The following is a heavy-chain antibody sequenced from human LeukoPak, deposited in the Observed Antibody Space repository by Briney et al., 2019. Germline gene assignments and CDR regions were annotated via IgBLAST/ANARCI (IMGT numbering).Heavy chain of an antibody. Sequence: ASVKLSCKASGYTFTSYDINWVRQATGQGLEWMGWMNPNSGNTGYAQKFQGRVTITRNTSISTAYMELSSLRSEDTAVYYCARAAAGPTSYDYWGQGTLVTVSS. J-gene: IGHJ4*02. D-gene: IGHD6-13*01. CDR3: ARAAAGPTSYDY. V-gene: IGHV1-8*03. CDR1: GYTFTSYD. CDR2: MNPNSGNT.